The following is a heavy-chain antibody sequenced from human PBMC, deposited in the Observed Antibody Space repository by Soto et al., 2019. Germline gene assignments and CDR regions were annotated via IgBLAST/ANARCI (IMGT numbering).Heavy chain of an antibody. D-gene: IGHD3-22*01. J-gene: IGHJ3*02. V-gene: IGHV3-30*03. Sequence: QVQLVESGGGVVQPGRSLRLSCAASGFTFSSYGMHWVRQAPGKGLEWVAVISYDGSNKYYADSVKGRFTIFRDNSKNTLYLQMNSLRAEDTAVYYCAAYNYYDSSGYYPGAFDIWGQGTMVTVSS. CDR3: AAYNYYDSSGYYPGAFDI. CDR1: GFTFSSYG. CDR2: ISYDGSNK.